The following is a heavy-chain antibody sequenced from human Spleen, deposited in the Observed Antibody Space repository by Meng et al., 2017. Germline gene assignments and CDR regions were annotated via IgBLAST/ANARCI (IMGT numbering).Heavy chain of an antibody. Sequence: GQLQQLGGGCWKPLETLSLTCVVSGGSFSDYYWSWIRQPPGKGLEWIGEINHSGSTNYNPSLESRATISVDTSQNNLSLKLSSVTAADSAVYYCARGPTTMAHDFDYWGQGTLVTVSS. V-gene: IGHV4-34*01. J-gene: IGHJ4*02. CDR2: INHSGST. CDR3: ARGPTTMAHDFDY. D-gene: IGHD4-11*01. CDR1: GGSFSDYY.